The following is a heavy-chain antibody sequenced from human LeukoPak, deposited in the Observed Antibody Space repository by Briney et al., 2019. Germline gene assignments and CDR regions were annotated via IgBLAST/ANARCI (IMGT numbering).Heavy chain of an antibody. J-gene: IGHJ3*02. CDR2: ISSNSYYI. Sequence: GGSLRLSCAASRFTLSTYSMNWVRQAPGKGLEWVSSISSNSYYIYYADSVKGRFTISRDNAKNSLHLQMNSLRAEDTALYYCARGKYTVLTANDAFDIWGQGTMVTVSS. V-gene: IGHV3-21*01. CDR3: ARGKYTVLTANDAFDI. D-gene: IGHD4-11*01. CDR1: RFTLSTYS.